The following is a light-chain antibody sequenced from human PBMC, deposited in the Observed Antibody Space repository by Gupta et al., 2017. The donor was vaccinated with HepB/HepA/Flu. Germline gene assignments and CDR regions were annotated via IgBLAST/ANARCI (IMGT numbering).Light chain of an antibody. CDR1: ETVSTY. Sequence: EIVLTQSPATLSLSPGERATLSCRVSETVSTYLAWYQQKPGQAPRLLIYDASKRATGIPARFSGSGSGTDFTLTISSLEPEDVALYYYQQRYRPVTFGQGTRLDIE. V-gene: IGKV3-11*01. CDR2: DAS. CDR3: QQRYRPVT. J-gene: IGKJ5*01.